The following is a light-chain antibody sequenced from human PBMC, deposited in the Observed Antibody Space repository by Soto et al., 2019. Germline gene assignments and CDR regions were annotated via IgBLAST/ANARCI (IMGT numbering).Light chain of an antibody. V-gene: IGLV2-8*01. Sequence: QSVLTQPLSASGSPGQSVTISCTGTSSDVGDYNYVSWYQQHPGKAPKLMIYEVSKRPSGVPDRFSGSKSGNTASLTVSGLQAEDEADYYCSSYAGSLYIFGTGTKVTVL. CDR1: SSDVGDYNY. CDR2: EVS. J-gene: IGLJ1*01. CDR3: SSYAGSLYI.